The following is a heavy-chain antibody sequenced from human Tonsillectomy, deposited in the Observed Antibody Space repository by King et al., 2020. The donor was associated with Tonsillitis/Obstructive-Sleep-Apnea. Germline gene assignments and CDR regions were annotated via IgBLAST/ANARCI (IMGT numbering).Heavy chain of an antibody. CDR2: IYSGGRT. CDR3: ARTVIVVGAGYSDF. J-gene: IGHJ4*02. Sequence: VQLVESGGGLVQPGGSLRLSCAASGFTVSSNYMSWVRQAPGKGLEWVSVIYSGGRTYYADSVKGRFTISRDNSKNTLYLQMNSLSAEDTAVYYCARTVIVVGAGYSDFWGQGILVTVSS. CDR1: GFTVSSNY. D-gene: IGHD1-26*01. V-gene: IGHV3-66*01.